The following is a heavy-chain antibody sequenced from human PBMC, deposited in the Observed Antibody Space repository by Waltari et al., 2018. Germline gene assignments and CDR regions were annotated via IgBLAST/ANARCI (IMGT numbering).Heavy chain of an antibody. CDR3: ARVRLGIYWYFDL. CDR2: IYYSGST. D-gene: IGHD7-27*01. V-gene: IGHV4-31*01. CDR1: AGSISRGGYY. J-gene: IGHJ2*01. Sequence: QLQLQQSGPGLVKPSQPLSLPCTVSAGSISRGGYYWSWIRQHPGKGLEWIGYIYYSGSTYYNPSLKSLVTISVDTSKNQFSLKLSSVTAADTAVYYCARVRLGIYWYFDLWGRGTLVTVSS.